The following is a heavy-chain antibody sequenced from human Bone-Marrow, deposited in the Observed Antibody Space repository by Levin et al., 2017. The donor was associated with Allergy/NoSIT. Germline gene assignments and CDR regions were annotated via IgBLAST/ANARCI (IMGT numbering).Heavy chain of an antibody. D-gene: IGHD4-11*01. CDR1: GFAFSDYY. J-gene: IGHJ4*02. CDR2: ISTGGDFI. V-gene: IGHV3-11*01. Sequence: GESLKISCAASGFAFSDYYMSWIRQAPGKGLEWLAYISTGGDFIYYTDSVKGRFTISRDNAKNSLYLQMKSLRAEDTAVYYCAKFGPDEYSNAFDNWGQGTLVTVSS. CDR3: AKFGPDEYSNAFDN.